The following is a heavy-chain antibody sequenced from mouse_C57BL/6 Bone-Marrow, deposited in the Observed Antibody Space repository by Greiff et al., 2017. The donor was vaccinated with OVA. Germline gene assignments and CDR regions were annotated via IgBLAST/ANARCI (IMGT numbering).Heavy chain of an antibody. CDR1: GYTFTDYE. CDR2: IDPETGGT. CDR3: TVFITTVVAVQTGNY. Sequence: VQLQQSGAELVRPGASVTLSCKASGYTFTDYEMHWVKQTPVHGLEWIGAIDPETGGTAYNQKFKGKAILTADKSSSTAYMELRSLTSEDSAVYYCTVFITTVVAVQTGNYWGQGTTLTVAS. J-gene: IGHJ2*01. D-gene: IGHD1-1*01. V-gene: IGHV1-15*01.